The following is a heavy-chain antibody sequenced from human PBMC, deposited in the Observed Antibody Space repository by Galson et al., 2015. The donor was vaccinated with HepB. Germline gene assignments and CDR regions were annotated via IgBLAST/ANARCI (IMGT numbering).Heavy chain of an antibody. CDR3: AKASRGSSYAFDY. J-gene: IGHJ4*02. CDR1: GFTFSSYA. Sequence: SLRLSCAASGFTFSSYAMSWVRQAPGKGLEWVSAVSGSGASTYYADSVKGRFTISKDNSQNTQYLQMNSLRAEDTAVYYCAKASRGSSYAFDYWGQGTLVTVSS. D-gene: IGHD3-16*01. V-gene: IGHV3-23*01. CDR2: VSGSGAST.